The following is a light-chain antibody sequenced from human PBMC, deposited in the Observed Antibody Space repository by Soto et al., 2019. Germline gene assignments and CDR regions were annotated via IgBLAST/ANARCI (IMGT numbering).Light chain of an antibody. J-gene: IGKJ5*01. CDR3: RQANSFPIT. CDR1: QGISSW. CDR2: AAS. Sequence: DIQMTQSPSSVSASVGDRVTITCRASQGISSWLAWYHQKPGKAPKLLIYAASSLKSGVPSRFSGSGSGTDFTLTISSLQLEDFATYYCRQANSFPITFGQGTRLEIK. V-gene: IGKV1-12*01.